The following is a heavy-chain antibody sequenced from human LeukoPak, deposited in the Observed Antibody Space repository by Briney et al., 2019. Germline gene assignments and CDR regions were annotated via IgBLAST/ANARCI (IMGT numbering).Heavy chain of an antibody. CDR3: ARYSGSARYGMDV. CDR2: IYPADSDT. D-gene: IGHD3-10*01. J-gene: IGHJ6*02. CDR1: GYSFTTYW. Sequence: GESLKISCKGSGYSFTTYWIGWVRQIPGKGLEWMGIIYPADSDTKYSPSFQGQATISADKSISTAYLQWSSLKASDTAMYYCARYSGSARYGMDVWGQGTTVTVSS. V-gene: IGHV5-51*01.